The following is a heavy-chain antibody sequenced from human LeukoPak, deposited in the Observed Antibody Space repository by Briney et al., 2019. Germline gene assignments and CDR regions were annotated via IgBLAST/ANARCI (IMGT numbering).Heavy chain of an antibody. V-gene: IGHV1-18*01. D-gene: IGHD2-2*01. CDR3: ARDAYCSGTSCQNFDY. J-gene: IGHJ4*02. CDR2: ISAYNGNT. CDR1: GFTFTNYG. Sequence: ASVKVSCKASGFTFTNYGISWVRQAPGQGLEWMGWISAYNGNTNYAQKPQGRVTMTTDTSTTTAYMELRTLRSDDTAVYYCARDAYCSGTSCQNFDYWGQGTLVTVSS.